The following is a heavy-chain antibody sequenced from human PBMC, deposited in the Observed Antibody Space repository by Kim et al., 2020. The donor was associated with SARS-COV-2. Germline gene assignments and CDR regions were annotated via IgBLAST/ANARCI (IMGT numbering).Heavy chain of an antibody. Sequence: LSLTCAASGFTFDDYGMSWVRQAPGKGLEWVSGINWNGGSTGYADSVKGRFTISRDNAKNSLYLQMNSLRAEDTALYHCARDLGLLDYDFWSGYYTGGAFDIWGQGTMVTVSS. J-gene: IGHJ3*02. CDR2: INWNGGST. CDR1: GFTFDDYG. CDR3: ARDLGLLDYDFWSGYYTGGAFDI. D-gene: IGHD3-3*01. V-gene: IGHV3-20*01.